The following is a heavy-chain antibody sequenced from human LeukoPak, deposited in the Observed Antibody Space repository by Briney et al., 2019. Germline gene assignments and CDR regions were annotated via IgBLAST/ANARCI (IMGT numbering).Heavy chain of an antibody. CDR2: IYHSGST. CDR3: ARGYFSSWYINWLDP. CDR1: GYSISSGYY. J-gene: IGHJ5*02. Sequence: SETLSLTCTVSGYSISSGYYWGWIRQPPGKGLEWIGTIYHSGSTYYNPSLKSRVTISVDTTKNQFSLKLSSVTAADTAVYYCARGYFSSWYINWLDPWGQGTLVTVSS. V-gene: IGHV4-38-2*02. D-gene: IGHD6-13*01.